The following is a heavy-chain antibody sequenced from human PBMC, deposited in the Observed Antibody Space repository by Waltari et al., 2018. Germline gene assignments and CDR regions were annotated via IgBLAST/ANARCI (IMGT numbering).Heavy chain of an antibody. Sequence: QITLKESGPTLVKPTQTLPLTCTFSGFSLSTSGSGVGWIRQPPGKALEWLALLYWNEDKRYSPSLKSRLTITKDTSKNQVVLTMTNMDPVDTATYYCARKLGIGGWYTFDIWGQGTMVTVSS. D-gene: IGHD2-15*01. J-gene: IGHJ3*02. CDR2: LYWNEDK. CDR1: GFSLSTSGSG. CDR3: ARKLGIGGWYTFDI. V-gene: IGHV2-5*01.